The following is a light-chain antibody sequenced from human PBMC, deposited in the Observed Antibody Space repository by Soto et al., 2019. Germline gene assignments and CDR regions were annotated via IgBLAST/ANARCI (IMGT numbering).Light chain of an antibody. CDR3: SSYTSSSTLVV. Sequence: QSALTQPASVSGSPGQSIPISCTGTSSDVGGYKYVSWYQQHPGKAPKLMIYDVSNRPSGVSNRFSGPKSGNTASLTISGLQAEDEADYYCSSYTSSSTLVVFGGGTKVTVL. CDR1: SSDVGGYKY. J-gene: IGLJ2*01. V-gene: IGLV2-14*01. CDR2: DVS.